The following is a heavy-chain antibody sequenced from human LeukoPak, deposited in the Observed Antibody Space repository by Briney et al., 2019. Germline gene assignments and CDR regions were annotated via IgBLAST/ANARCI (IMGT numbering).Heavy chain of an antibody. V-gene: IGHV3-30-3*01. Sequence: PGGSLRLSCAASGFTFSSYAMHWVRQAPGKGLEWVAVISYDGSNKYYADSVKGRFTISKDNSKNTLYLQMNSLRAEDTAVYYCARDRGKRGPHFDYWGQGTLVTVSS. D-gene: IGHD1-14*01. CDR3: ARDRGKRGPHFDY. CDR2: ISYDGSNK. J-gene: IGHJ4*02. CDR1: GFTFSSYA.